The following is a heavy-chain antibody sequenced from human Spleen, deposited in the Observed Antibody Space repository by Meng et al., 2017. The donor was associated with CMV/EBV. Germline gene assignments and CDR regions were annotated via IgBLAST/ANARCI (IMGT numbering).Heavy chain of an antibody. CDR3: ARQDCSSTSCHSYYFDY. V-gene: IGHV5-51*01. CDR2: IYPGDSDT. D-gene: IGHD2-2*01. J-gene: IGHJ4*02. Sequence: GESLKISCKGSGYSFTSHWIGWVRQMPGKGLEWMGIIYPGDSDTRYSPSFQGQVTISADKSISTAYLQWSSLKASDTAMYYCARQDCSSTSCHSYYFDYWGQGTLVTVSS. CDR1: GYSFTSHW.